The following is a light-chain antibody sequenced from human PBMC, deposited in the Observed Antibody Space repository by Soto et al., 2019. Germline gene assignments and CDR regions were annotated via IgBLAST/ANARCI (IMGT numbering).Light chain of an antibody. Sequence: DIRMTQSPSTLSSSFGDTVTVTFVASQSVSGWLAWYQQKPGEAPKLLIYDASALPRGVPSRFSGSGSGTKFTLTIASLQPDDFATYYCQQYETFSGTFGPGTKVDIK. CDR1: QSVSGW. V-gene: IGKV1-5*01. CDR3: QQYETFSGT. J-gene: IGKJ1*01. CDR2: DAS.